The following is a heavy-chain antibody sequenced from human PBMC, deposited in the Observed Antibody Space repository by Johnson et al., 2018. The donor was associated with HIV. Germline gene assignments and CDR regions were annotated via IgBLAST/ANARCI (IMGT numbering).Heavy chain of an antibody. D-gene: IGHD6-6*01. V-gene: IGHV3-30*02. CDR2: IRYDGSNK. CDR3: ARVYSSSSAHAFDI. CDR1: GFTFSDSY. J-gene: IGHJ3*02. Sequence: QVQLVESGGGLIQPGGSLRLSCAASGFTFSDSYMAWIRQAPGKGLEWVAFIRYDGSNKYYADSVKGRFTISRDNSKNTLYLQMNSLRAEDTAVYYCARVYSSSSAHAFDIWGQGTMVTVSS.